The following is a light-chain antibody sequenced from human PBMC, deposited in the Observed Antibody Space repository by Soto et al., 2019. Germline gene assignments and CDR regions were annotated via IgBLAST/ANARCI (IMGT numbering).Light chain of an antibody. CDR3: GTWDTSRSAVL. CDR1: SSNIGTNY. CDR2: DNN. J-gene: IGLJ2*01. V-gene: IGLV1-51*01. Sequence: QSVLPQPPSVSAAPGQKVTISCSGSSSNIGTNYVSWYQQLPGTAPKLLIYDNNKRPSGIPDRFSGSKSSTSATLGITVLQSGDESDYYGGTWDTSRSAVLFGGGTKLTVL.